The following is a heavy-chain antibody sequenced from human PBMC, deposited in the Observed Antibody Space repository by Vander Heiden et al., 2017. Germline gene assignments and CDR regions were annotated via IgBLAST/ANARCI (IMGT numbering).Heavy chain of an antibody. Sequence: QVQLVQSGAEVKKPGASVKVSCKASGYTFTGYYMHWLRQAPGQGLEWMGWINPNSGGTNYAQKFQGRVTITRDTSSSTAYMELSRLRSDDTAVYYCARDLAVAGEYWFDPWGQGTLVTVSS. V-gene: IGHV1-2*02. J-gene: IGHJ5*02. CDR2: INPNSGGT. CDR3: ARDLAVAGEYWFDP. CDR1: GYTFTGYY. D-gene: IGHD6-19*01.